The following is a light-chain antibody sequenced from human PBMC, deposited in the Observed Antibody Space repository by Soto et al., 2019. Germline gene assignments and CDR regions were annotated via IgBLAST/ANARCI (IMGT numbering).Light chain of an antibody. CDR3: SSHTSRTTLV. Sequence: QSALTQPASVSGSPGQSITISCTGTSSDVGGYNYVSWYQQHPGKAPKVMIYEVSNRPSGISNRFSGSKSGNTASLTISGLQTDDEADYYCSSHTSRTTLVFGRGTKLTVL. CDR2: EVS. CDR1: SSDVGGYNY. J-gene: IGLJ3*02. V-gene: IGLV2-14*01.